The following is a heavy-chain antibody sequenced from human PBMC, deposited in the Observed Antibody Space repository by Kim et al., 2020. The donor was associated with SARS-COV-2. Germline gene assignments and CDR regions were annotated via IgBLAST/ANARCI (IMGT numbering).Heavy chain of an antibody. CDR1: GYTFTSYY. CDR2: INPSGGST. CDR3: ARNYYGSGSYPGDYYYYGMDV. D-gene: IGHD3-10*01. V-gene: IGHV1-46*01. Sequence: ASVKVSCKASGYTFTSYYMHWVRQAPGQGLEWMGIINPSGGSTSYAQKFQGRVTMTRDTSTSTVYMELSSLRSEDTAVYYCARNYYGSGSYPGDYYYYGMDVWGQGTTVTVSS. J-gene: IGHJ6*02.